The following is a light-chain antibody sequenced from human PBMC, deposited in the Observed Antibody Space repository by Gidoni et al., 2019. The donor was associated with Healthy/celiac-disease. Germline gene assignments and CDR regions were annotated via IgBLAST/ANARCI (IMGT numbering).Light chain of an antibody. CDR2: EVS. V-gene: IGLV2-14*01. CDR1: SSDVGGYNY. Sequence: ALTQPASVSGSPGHSITISCTGTSSDVGGYNYVSWYQQHPGKAPKLMIYEVSNRTSGVSNRFSGSKSGNTASLTISGLQAEDEADYYCSSYTSSSTPWVFGGGTKLTVL. CDR3: SSYTSSSTPWV. J-gene: IGLJ3*02.